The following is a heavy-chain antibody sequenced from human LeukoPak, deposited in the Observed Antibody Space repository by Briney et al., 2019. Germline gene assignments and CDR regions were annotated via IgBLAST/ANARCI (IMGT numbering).Heavy chain of an antibody. Sequence: PSETLSLTCTVSGGSISSYYWSWIRQPPGRGLEWIGYIYYSGSTNYNPCLKSQVTISVDTSKNQFSLKLSSVTAADTAVYYCARGYSSSWAYFDYWGQGTLVTVSS. CDR1: GGSISSYY. CDR2: IYYSGST. V-gene: IGHV4-59*01. J-gene: IGHJ4*02. CDR3: ARGYSSSWAYFDY. D-gene: IGHD6-13*01.